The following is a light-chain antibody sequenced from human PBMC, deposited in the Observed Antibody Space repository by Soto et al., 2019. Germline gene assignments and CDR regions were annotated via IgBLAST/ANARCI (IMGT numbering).Light chain of an antibody. CDR2: EVR. J-gene: IGLJ1*01. V-gene: IGLV2-14*01. CDR1: NSDVGGYDY. Sequence: QSALTQPASVSGSPGQSITISCTGTNSDVGGYDYVSWYQQYPGKAPKVIIYEVRKRPSGISNRFSGSKSGNMASLTISGLQVVDEADYYCSSYTDSATRVFGTGTKLTVL. CDR3: SSYTDSATRV.